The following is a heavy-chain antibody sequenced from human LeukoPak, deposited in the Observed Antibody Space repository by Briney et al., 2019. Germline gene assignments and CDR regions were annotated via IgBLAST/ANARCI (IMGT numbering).Heavy chain of an antibody. J-gene: IGHJ5*02. CDR3: AKAQDSSGLYGNWFDP. Sequence: VQPGGSLRLSCAASGFTFSSYAMSWVRQAPGKGLEWVSAISGSGGSTYYADSVKGRFTISRDNSKNTLYLQMNSLRAEDTAVYYCAKAQDSSGLYGNWFDPWGQGTLVTVSS. D-gene: IGHD3-22*01. V-gene: IGHV3-23*01. CDR2: ISGSGGST. CDR1: GFTFSSYA.